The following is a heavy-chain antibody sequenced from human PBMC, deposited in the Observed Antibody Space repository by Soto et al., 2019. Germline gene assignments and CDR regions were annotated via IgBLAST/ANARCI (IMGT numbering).Heavy chain of an antibody. D-gene: IGHD4-17*01. J-gene: IGHJ4*02. V-gene: IGHV4-59*12. Sequence: PSETLSLTCTVSGGSISSYYWSWIRQPPGKGLEWIGYIYYSGSTNYNPSLKSRVTISVDTSKNQFSLKLSSVTAADTAVYYCARVTGRLRLYYFDYWGQGTLVTVSS. CDR1: GGSISSYY. CDR2: IYYSGST. CDR3: ARVTGRLRLYYFDY.